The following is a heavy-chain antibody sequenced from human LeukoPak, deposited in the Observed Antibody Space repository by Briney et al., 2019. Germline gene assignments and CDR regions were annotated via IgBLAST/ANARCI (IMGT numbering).Heavy chain of an antibody. D-gene: IGHD6-13*01. J-gene: IGHJ4*02. V-gene: IGHV1-3*01. CDR1: GYTFTSYA. Sequence: ASVKVSCKASGYTFTSYAMHWVRQAPGQRLEWMGWINAGNGNTKYSQKFQGRVTITRDTSASTAYMELSSLRSEDTAVYYCAMSIAAAGSLPFDYWGQGTQVTVSS. CDR3: AMSIAAAGSLPFDY. CDR2: INAGNGNT.